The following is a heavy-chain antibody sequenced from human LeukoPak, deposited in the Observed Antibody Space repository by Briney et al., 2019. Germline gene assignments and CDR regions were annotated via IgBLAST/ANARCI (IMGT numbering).Heavy chain of an antibody. CDR2: IYYSGST. J-gene: IGHJ3*02. CDR3: ARLYYYDSSGYPAFDI. V-gene: IGHV4-39*01. Sequence: KPSETLSLTCTVSGGSISSSSYYWGWIRQPPGKGLEWIGSIYYSGSTYYNPSLKSRVTISVDTSKNQFSLKLSSVTAADPAVYYCARLYYYDSSGYPAFDIWGQGTMVTVSS. D-gene: IGHD3-22*01. CDR1: GGSISSSSYY.